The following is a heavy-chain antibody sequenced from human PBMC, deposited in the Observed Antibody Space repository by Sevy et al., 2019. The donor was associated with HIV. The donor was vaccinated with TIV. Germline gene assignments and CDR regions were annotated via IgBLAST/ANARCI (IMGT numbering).Heavy chain of an antibody. CDR1: GFTFNRYS. D-gene: IGHD1-1*01. Sequence: GGSLRLSCAASGFTFNRYSMHWVRQAPGKGLEWVATISFDATNKHYPDSVKGRFTFSRDNFQNSLFLQMDSVRPEDTAVYYCALERLSSDVAEYFQNWGQGTLVTVSS. CDR3: ALERLSSDVAEYFQN. V-gene: IGHV3-30-3*01. J-gene: IGHJ1*01. CDR2: ISFDATNK.